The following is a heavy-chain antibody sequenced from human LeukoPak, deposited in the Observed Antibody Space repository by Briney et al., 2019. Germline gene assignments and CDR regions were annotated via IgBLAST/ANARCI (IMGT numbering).Heavy chain of an antibody. CDR2: IYSGGNT. V-gene: IGHV3-53*01. CDR1: GFPVSDNY. CDR3: ARGTGFGESVDY. Sequence: GSLRLSCAASGFPVSDNYMNWVRQAPGKGLEWVSIIYSGGNTYYADSVKGRFTISRDSSNNTLFLQMNGLRAEDTAVYYCARGTGFGESVDYWGQGTLVTVAS. D-gene: IGHD3-10*01. J-gene: IGHJ4*02.